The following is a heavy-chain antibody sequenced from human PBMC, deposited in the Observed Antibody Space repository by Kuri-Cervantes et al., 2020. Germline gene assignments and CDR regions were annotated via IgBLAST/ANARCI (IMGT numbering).Heavy chain of an antibody. J-gene: IGHJ4*02. Sequence: GSLRLSCTVSGGSISSSSYYWGWIRQPPGKGLEWIGSIYYSGSTYYNPSLKSRVTISGDTSKNQFSLKLSSVTAADTAVYYCARLGITGTAGLFDYWGQGTLVTVSS. D-gene: IGHD1-20*01. CDR3: ARLGITGTAGLFDY. CDR2: IYYSGST. CDR1: GGSISSSSYY. V-gene: IGHV4-39*01.